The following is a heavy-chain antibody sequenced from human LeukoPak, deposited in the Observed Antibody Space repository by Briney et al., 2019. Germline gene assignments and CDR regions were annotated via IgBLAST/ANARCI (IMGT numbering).Heavy chain of an antibody. CDR3: AREDGYSYGTVDY. J-gene: IGHJ4*02. V-gene: IGHV3-7*01. CDR2: IKQDGSEK. CDR1: GFTFSSYG. D-gene: IGHD5-18*01. Sequence: QPGRSLRLSCAASGFTFSSYGMHWVRQAPGKGLEWVANIKQDGSEKYYVDSVKGRFTISRDNAKNSLYLQMNSLRAEDTAVYYCAREDGYSYGTVDYWGQGTLVTVSS.